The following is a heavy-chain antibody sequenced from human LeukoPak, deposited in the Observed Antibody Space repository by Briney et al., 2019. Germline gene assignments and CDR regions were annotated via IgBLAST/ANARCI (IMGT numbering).Heavy chain of an antibody. D-gene: IGHD2/OR15-2a*01. Sequence: SETLSLTCTVSGGSISNYYWTWIRQPPGKGLEWIGYIYYTGSTNYNPSLKSRVTISVDTSKNQFSLKLSSVTAADTAVYYCAGHHPRNTVDFWGQGTLVTVSS. CDR1: GGSISNYY. CDR3: AGHHPRNTVDF. CDR2: IYYTGST. V-gene: IGHV4-59*08. J-gene: IGHJ4*02.